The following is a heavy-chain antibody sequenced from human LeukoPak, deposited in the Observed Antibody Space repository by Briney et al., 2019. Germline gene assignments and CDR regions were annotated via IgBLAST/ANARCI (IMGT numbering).Heavy chain of an antibody. CDR2: TYYSGST. Sequence: PSETLSLTCTVSGGSISSNSHFWDWIRQSPGKGLEWIGTTYYSGSTYYNPSLKSRVTISVDTSKNHFSLKLSSVTAADTAVYYCARDNLDSGYKEGYFDYWGQGTLVTVSS. V-gene: IGHV4-39*07. CDR3: ARDNLDSGYKEGYFDY. D-gene: IGHD3-22*01. CDR1: GGSISSNSHF. J-gene: IGHJ4*02.